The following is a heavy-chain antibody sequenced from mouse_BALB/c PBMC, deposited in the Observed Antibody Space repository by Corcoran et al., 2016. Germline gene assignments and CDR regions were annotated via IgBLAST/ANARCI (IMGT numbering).Heavy chain of an antibody. CDR2: INTYTGEP. Sequence: QIQLVQSGPELKKPGETVKISCKASGYPFTNYGMNWVKQAPGKGLKWMGWINTYTGEPTYADDFKGRFAFSLETSASTAYLQINNLKNEDTATYFCEREDGNCLAYWGQGTLVTVAA. V-gene: IGHV9-3-1*01. D-gene: IGHD2-1*01. J-gene: IGHJ3*01. CDR1: GYPFTNYG. CDR3: EREDGNCLAY.